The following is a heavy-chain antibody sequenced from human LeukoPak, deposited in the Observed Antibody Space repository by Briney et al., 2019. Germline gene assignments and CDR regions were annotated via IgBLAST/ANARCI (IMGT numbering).Heavy chain of an antibody. J-gene: IGHJ4*02. CDR2: ISYDGPNK. CDR1: GFTFSTYA. V-gene: IGHV3-30*04. Sequence: PGRSLRLSCAASGFTFSTYAMHWVRQAPGKGLEWVAAISYDGPNKRYADSVKGRFTISRDNSKNTLYLQMNSLRAEDTAVYYCARGVRIAVAGYIDYWGQGTLVTVS. CDR3: ARGVRIAVAGYIDY. D-gene: IGHD6-19*01.